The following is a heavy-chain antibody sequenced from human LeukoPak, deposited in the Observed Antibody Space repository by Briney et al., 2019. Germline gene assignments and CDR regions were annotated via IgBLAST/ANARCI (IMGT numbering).Heavy chain of an antibody. CDR3: ARDQRHYDILAGGWFDP. V-gene: IGHV4-59*01. J-gene: IGHJ5*02. D-gene: IGHD3-9*01. Sequence: SETLSLTCTVSGGSISSYYWSWIRQPPGKGLEWIGYIYYSGSTNYNPSLKSRVTISVDTSKNQFSLKLSSVTAADTAVYYCARDQRHYDILAGGWFDPWGQGTLVTVSS. CDR2: IYYSGST. CDR1: GGSISSYY.